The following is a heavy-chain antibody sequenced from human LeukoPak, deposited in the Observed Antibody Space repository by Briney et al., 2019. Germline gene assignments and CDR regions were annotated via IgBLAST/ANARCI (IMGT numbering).Heavy chain of an antibody. CDR3: ARVGPYSGYDYWFDP. V-gene: IGHV4-30-2*01. CDR1: GGSISSGGYS. J-gene: IGHJ5*02. CDR2: IYHSGST. D-gene: IGHD5-12*01. Sequence: PSETLSLTCTVSGGSISSGGYSWSWIRQPPGKGLEWIGYIYHSGSTYYNPSLKSRLTISVDRSKNQFSLKLSSVTAADTAVYYCARVGPYSGYDYWFDPWGQGTLVTVSS.